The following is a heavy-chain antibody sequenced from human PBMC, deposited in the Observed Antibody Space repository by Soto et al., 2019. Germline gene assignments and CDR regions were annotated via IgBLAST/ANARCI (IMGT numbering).Heavy chain of an antibody. CDR1: GGTFSSYT. D-gene: IGHD3-22*01. J-gene: IGHJ4*02. V-gene: IGHV1-69*02. Sequence: QVQLVQSGAEVKKPGSSVKVSCKASGGTFSSYTISWVRQAPGQGLEWMGRIIPILGIANYAQKFQGRVTITADKSTSTAYMELSSLRSEDTAVYYCARQYYYDSSGYYYGSFDYWGQGTLVTVSS. CDR2: IIPILGIA. CDR3: ARQYYYDSSGYYYGSFDY.